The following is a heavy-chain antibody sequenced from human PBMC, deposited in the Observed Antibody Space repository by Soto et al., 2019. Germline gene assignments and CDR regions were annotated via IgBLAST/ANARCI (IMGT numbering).Heavy chain of an antibody. CDR2: IGTAGDT. CDR1: GFTFSSYD. J-gene: IGHJ4*02. D-gene: IGHD3-16*01. Sequence: GGSLRLSCAASGFTFSSYDMHWVRQATGKGLEWVSAIGTAGDTYYPGSVKGRFTISRENAKNSLYLQMNSLRAGDTAVYYCAKDVSWGQSDYWGQGTLVTVSS. CDR3: AKDVSWGQSDY. V-gene: IGHV3-13*01.